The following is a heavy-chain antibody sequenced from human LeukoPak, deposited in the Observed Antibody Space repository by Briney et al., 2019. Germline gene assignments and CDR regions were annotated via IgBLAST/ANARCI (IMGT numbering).Heavy chain of an antibody. CDR1: GGSISSYY. CDR3: ARDWYSSGWYQSLALDI. Sequence: SETLSLTCTVSGGSISSYYWSWIRQPAGKGLEWIGRIYTSGSTNYNPSLKSRVTMSVDASKNQFSLKLSSVTAADTAVYYCARDWYSSGWYQSLALDIWGQGTMVTVSS. D-gene: IGHD6-19*01. J-gene: IGHJ3*02. CDR2: IYTSGST. V-gene: IGHV4-4*07.